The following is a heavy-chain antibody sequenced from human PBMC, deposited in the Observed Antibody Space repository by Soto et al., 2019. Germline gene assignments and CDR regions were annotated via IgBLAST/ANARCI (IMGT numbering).Heavy chain of an antibody. CDR2: IIPIFGTA. Sequence: QVQLVQSGAEVKKPGSSVKVSCKASGGTFSSYSINWVRRAPGQGLEWMGEIIPIFGTANYAQKFQGRVTITADEATSTAYTERSSLRAEDTAVYYCARDGGRHAGGIDYGGQGTLVTVSS. D-gene: IGHD1-26*01. J-gene: IGHJ4*02. CDR1: GGTFSSYS. V-gene: IGHV1-69*01. CDR3: ARDGGRHAGGIDY.